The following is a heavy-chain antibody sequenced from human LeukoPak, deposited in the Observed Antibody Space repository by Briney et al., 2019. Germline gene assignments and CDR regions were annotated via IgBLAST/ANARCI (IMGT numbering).Heavy chain of an antibody. CDR3: ARDRSGYSEYYFDY. V-gene: IGHV4-4*07. CDR1: GGSTNTYC. J-gene: IGHJ4*02. Sequence: SETLSLTCTVSGGSTNTYCWSWIRQPDEKGLEWIGRIYPSGSTYYNPSLKSRVTISIDKSKNQFSLRLTSVTAADTAVYYCARDRSGYSEYYFDYWGQGSLVTVSS. D-gene: IGHD5-12*01. CDR2: IYPSGST.